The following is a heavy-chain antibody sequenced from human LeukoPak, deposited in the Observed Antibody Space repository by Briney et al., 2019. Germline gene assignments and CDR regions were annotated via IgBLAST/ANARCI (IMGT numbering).Heavy chain of an antibody. Sequence: GASVKVSCKASGYTFTNYGISWVRQAPGQGLEWMGWISAYNGNTNYAQKIQGRVTMTTDTSTSTAYMELRSLRSDDTAVYYCARVVGYCTNGVCRPEYWGQGTLVTVPS. V-gene: IGHV1-18*01. CDR3: ARVVGYCTNGVCRPEY. J-gene: IGHJ4*02. D-gene: IGHD2-8*01. CDR2: ISAYNGNT. CDR1: GYTFTNYG.